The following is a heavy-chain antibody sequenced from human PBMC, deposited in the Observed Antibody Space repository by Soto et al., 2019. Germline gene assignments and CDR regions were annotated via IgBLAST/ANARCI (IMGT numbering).Heavy chain of an antibody. V-gene: IGHV4-39*01. CDR2: IYYSGST. J-gene: IGHJ4*02. CDR3: ARHPDYYDSSGYYDY. Sequence: SETLSLTCTVSGGSISSSSYYWGWIRQPPGKGLEWIGSIYYSGSTYYNPSLKSRVTISVDTSKNQFSLKLSSVTAADTAVYYCARHPDYYDSSGYYDYWGQGTLVTVS. D-gene: IGHD3-22*01. CDR1: GGSISSSSYY.